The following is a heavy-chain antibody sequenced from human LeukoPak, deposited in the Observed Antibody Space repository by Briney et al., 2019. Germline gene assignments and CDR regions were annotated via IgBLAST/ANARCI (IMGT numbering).Heavy chain of an antibody. D-gene: IGHD3-22*01. CDR2: INWNGGST. CDR1: GFTLSSYS. CDR3: ASSSYYYDSSGYLAEYFQH. J-gene: IGHJ1*01. V-gene: IGHV3-20*04. Sequence: GGSPRLSRAASGFTLSSYSLDWVRPAPGKGLEWVSGINWNGGSTVYADYVKGRFTISRNNAKNSLYLQMNRLRAEDTALYYCASSSYYYDSSGYLAEYFQHWGQGTRVTVSS.